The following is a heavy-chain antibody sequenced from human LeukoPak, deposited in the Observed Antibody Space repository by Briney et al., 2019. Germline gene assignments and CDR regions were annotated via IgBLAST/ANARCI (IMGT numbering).Heavy chain of an antibody. V-gene: IGHV3-23*01. CDR2: ISGSGVST. CDR3: AKDWSRYDSSGYLDY. D-gene: IGHD3-22*01. CDR1: GFTFSSYG. J-gene: IGHJ4*02. Sequence: GGTLRLSCAASGFTFSSYGMSWVRQAPGKGLEWVSAISGSGVSTYYTDSVKGRFTISRDNSKNTLYLQMNSLRAEDTAVYYCAKDWSRYDSSGYLDYWGQGTLVTVSS.